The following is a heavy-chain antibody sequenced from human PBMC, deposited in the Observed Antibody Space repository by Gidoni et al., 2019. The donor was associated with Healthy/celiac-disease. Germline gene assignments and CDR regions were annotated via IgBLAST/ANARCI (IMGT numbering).Heavy chain of an antibody. CDR3: AKRGDDYVWGSYRPIDY. D-gene: IGHD3-16*02. V-gene: IGHV3-30*18. Sequence: QVQLVESGGGVVQPGRSLRLSCAASGFTFSSYGMHWVRQAPGKGLEWVAVISYDGSNKYYADSVKGRFTISRDNSKNTLYLQMNSLRAEDTAVYYCAKRGDDYVWGSYRPIDYWGQGTLVTVSS. CDR2: ISYDGSNK. J-gene: IGHJ4*02. CDR1: GFTFSSYG.